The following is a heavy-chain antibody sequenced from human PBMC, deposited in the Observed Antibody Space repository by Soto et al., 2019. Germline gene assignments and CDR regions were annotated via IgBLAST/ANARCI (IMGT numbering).Heavy chain of an antibody. CDR3: ARLPDSGSYYGFDY. V-gene: IGHV4-59*01. Sequence: SETLSLTCTVSGGSISSYYWSWIRQPPGKGLEWIGYIYYSGSTNYNPSLKSRVTISVDTSKNQFSLKLSSVTAADTAVYYCARLPDSGSYYGFDYWGQGTRVTVSS. J-gene: IGHJ4*02. CDR2: IYYSGST. D-gene: IGHD1-26*01. CDR1: GGSISSYY.